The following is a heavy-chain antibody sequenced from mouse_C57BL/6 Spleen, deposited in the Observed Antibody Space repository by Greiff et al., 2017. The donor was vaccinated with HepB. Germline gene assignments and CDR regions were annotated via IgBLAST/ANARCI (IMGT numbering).Heavy chain of an antibody. J-gene: IGHJ4*01. CDR2: IDPETGGT. CDR1: GYTFTDYE. Sequence: VQLQQSGAELVRPGASVTLSCKASGYTFTDYEMHWVKQTPVHGLEWIGAIDPETGGTAYNQKFKGKAILTADKSSSTVYMELRSLTSEDSAVYYCTRISLTTVVATGSYYAMDYWGQGTSVTVSS. V-gene: IGHV1-15*01. D-gene: IGHD1-1*01. CDR3: TRISLTTVVATGSYYAMDY.